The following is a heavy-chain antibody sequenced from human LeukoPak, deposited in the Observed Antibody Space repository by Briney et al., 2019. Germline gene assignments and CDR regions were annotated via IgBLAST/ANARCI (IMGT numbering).Heavy chain of an antibody. CDR3: AKWGAQSGNYRVVDC. V-gene: IGHV3-23*01. J-gene: IGHJ4*02. D-gene: IGHD3-10*01. Sequence: GGSLRLSCAASGFTFSTFAMSWVRQAPGKGLEWVSAINGGADSTYYADSVKGRFTISRDNSKNTLFLQMNSLRVEDTAVYYCAKWGAQSGNYRVVDCWGRGTLVTVSS. CDR2: INGGADST. CDR1: GFTFSTFA.